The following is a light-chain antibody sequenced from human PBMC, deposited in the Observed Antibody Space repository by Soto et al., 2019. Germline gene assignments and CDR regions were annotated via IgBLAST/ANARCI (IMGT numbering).Light chain of an antibody. J-gene: IGKJ4*01. Sequence: DIPVTQSPSSLSASVGDRVTITCRASQNINTYLNWYQQTPGKAPKLLISSTSNLQSGVPSRFSGSGSGTDFTLTITGLQPEDFATYYCHQSYRTPPLTFGGGTRVEIK. V-gene: IGKV1-39*01. CDR2: STS. CDR1: QNINTY. CDR3: HQSYRTPPLT.